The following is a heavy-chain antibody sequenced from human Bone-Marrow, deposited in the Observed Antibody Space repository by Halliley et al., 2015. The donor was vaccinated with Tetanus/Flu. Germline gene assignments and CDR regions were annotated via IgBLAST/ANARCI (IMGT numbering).Heavy chain of an antibody. Sequence: EGIGFVLAGGVTNYNPPLKGRAPISGDTPKNQIPRKLTSVTAADTAVYYCARELFTSSWYFAYWGQGTLVTVSS. D-gene: IGHD6-13*01. CDR3: ARELFTSSWYFAY. J-gene: IGHJ4*02. V-gene: IGHV4-4*07. CDR2: VLAGGVT.